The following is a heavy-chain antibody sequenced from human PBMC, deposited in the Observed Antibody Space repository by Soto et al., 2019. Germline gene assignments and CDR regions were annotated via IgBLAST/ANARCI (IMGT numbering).Heavy chain of an antibody. J-gene: IGHJ4*02. V-gene: IGHV3-23*01. Sequence: EVQLLESGGGLLQPGGSLRLSCAASGFTFSSVAMAWVRQAPGKGLEWVSSITDSGGSTDYADSVKGRFTISRDNSRNTLYLQMNSLRADDTAVYYCAKLYWNPRYFDYWGQGTRVTISP. CDR3: AKLYWNPRYFDY. CDR1: GFTFSSVA. CDR2: ITDSGGST. D-gene: IGHD1-1*01.